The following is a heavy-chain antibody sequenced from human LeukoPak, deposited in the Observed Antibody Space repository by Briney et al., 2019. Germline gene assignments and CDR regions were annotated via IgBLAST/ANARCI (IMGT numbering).Heavy chain of an antibody. J-gene: IGHJ6*03. V-gene: IGHV3-48*01. CDR2: ISSSSSTK. CDR1: GFTFSSYS. Sequence: GGSLRLSCAASGFTFSSYSMNWVRQAPGKGLEWVSYISSSSSTKYYADSTKGRFTISRDNAKNSLYLQMNSLRAEDTAVYYCARGDPENYYYYYMDVWGKGTTVTVSS. D-gene: IGHD2-21*02. CDR3: ARGDPENYYYYYMDV.